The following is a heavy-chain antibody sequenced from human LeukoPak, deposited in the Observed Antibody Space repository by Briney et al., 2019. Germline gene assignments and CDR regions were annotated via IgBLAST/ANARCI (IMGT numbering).Heavy chain of an antibody. D-gene: IGHD3-10*01. Sequence: PGGSLRLSCAASGFTFSTYAMHWVRQAPGKGLEWMTVISSDGSKKYYADSVKGRFTISRDNSKYTLYLEMYNLRVEDTAVYYCARDRYYSSGTFLDFWGQGTLVTVSS. CDR3: ARDRYYSSGTFLDF. V-gene: IGHV3-30-3*01. CDR1: GFTFSTYA. CDR2: ISSDGSKK. J-gene: IGHJ4*02.